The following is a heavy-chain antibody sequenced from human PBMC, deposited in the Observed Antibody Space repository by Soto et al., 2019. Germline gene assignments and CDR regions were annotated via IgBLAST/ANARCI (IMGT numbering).Heavy chain of an antibody. Sequence: GGSLRLSCAASGFTFSSYSMNWVRQAPGKGLEWVSSISSSSSYIYCADSVKGRFTISRDNAKNSLYLQMNSLRAEDTAVYYCARKRYSSGWYYAFDIWGQGTMVTVSS. V-gene: IGHV3-21*01. CDR1: GFTFSSYS. CDR2: ISSSSSYI. D-gene: IGHD6-19*01. J-gene: IGHJ3*02. CDR3: ARKRYSSGWYYAFDI.